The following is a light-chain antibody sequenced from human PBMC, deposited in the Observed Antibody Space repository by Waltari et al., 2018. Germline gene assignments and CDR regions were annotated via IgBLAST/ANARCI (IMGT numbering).Light chain of an antibody. V-gene: IGLV2-23*01. Sequence: QAALTQPASVSGFPGQSNTIPCTGTSSDVGGYNLVPWDQQYPGKAPKLMIYDGSKRPSGVSNRLSGSKSGNTASLTISGLQAEDEADYYCCSYADSSTLVFGGGTKLTVL. CDR1: SSDVGGYNL. J-gene: IGLJ3*02. CDR2: DGS. CDR3: CSYADSSTLV.